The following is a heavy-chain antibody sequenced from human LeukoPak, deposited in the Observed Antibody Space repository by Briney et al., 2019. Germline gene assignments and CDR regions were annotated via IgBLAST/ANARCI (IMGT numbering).Heavy chain of an antibody. CDR2: IYYSGST. V-gene: IGHV4-59*08. CDR3: ARIWLRAFDI. J-gene: IGHJ3*02. CDR1: GGSISSYY. Sequence: SETLSLTCTVSGGSISSYYWSWIRQPPGKGLEWIGYIYYSGSTNYNPSLKSRVTISVDTSKNQSSLKLSSVTAADTAVYYCARIWLRAFDIWGQGTMVTVSS. D-gene: IGHD5-24*01.